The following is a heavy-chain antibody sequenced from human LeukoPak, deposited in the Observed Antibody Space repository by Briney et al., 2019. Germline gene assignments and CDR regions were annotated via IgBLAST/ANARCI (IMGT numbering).Heavy chain of an antibody. CDR2: ISSSSSYI. J-gene: IGHJ6*04. V-gene: IGHV3-21*01. Sequence: GGSLRLSCAISGFTFSSYSMNWVRQAPGKGLEWVSSISSSSSYIYYADSVKGRFTISRDNAKNSLYLQMNSLRAEDTAVYYCAELGITMIGGVWGKGTTVTISS. CDR1: GFTFSSYS. D-gene: IGHD3-10*02. CDR3: AELGITMIGGV.